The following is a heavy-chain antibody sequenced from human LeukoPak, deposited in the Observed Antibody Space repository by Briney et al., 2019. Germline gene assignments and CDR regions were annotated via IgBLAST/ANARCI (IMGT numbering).Heavy chain of an antibody. Sequence: GSSVKVSCKASGGTFSSYAISWVRQAPGQGLEWMGGIIPIFGTANYAQKFQGRVTITADESTSTAYMELSSLRSEDTAVYYCARVYDSYGRDAFDIWGQGTMVTVSS. V-gene: IGHV1-69*01. J-gene: IGHJ3*02. CDR3: ARVYDSYGRDAFDI. CDR2: IIPIFGTA. CDR1: GGTFSSYA. D-gene: IGHD5-18*01.